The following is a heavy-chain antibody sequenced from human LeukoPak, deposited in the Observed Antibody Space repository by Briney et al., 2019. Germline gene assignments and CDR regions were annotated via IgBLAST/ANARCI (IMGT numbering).Heavy chain of an antibody. Sequence: GGSLRLSCAASGFTFSTYTMYWVRHPPGKRLEWVSIIGSSGGGIRYADSVKGRFTISRDNSKNALYLQMNSLRVEDTAVYYCAIDPNWGTHSWGQGVLVTVSS. CDR2: IGSSGGGI. CDR1: GFTFSTYT. D-gene: IGHD7-27*01. V-gene: IGHV3-23*01. J-gene: IGHJ4*02. CDR3: AIDPNWGTHS.